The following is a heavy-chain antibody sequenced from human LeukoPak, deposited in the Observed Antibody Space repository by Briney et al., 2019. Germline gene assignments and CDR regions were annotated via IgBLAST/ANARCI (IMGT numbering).Heavy chain of an antibody. J-gene: IGHJ4*02. CDR3: ARELPAAILRLDPGLDY. V-gene: IGHV3-74*01. Sequence: GGSLRLSRAASGFTFSSYWMHWVRQAPGKGLVWVSRINSDGSSTSYADSVKGRFTISRDNAKNTLYLQMNSLRAEDTAVYYCARELPAAILRLDPGLDYWGQGTLVTVSS. D-gene: IGHD2-2*01. CDR2: INSDGSST. CDR1: GFTFSSYW.